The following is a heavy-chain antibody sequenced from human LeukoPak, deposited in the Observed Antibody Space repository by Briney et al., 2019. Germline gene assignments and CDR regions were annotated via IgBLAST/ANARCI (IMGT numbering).Heavy chain of an antibody. CDR2: ISSSSSYI. CDR1: GFTFSSYS. CDR3: ARGGEDIVVVPAAMGYYYYYMDV. J-gene: IGHJ6*03. Sequence: GGSLSLSCAASGFTFSSYSMNWVRQAPGKGLEWVSSISSSSSYIYYADSVKGRFTISRDNAKNSLYLQMNSLRAEDTAVYYCARGGEDIVVVPAAMGYYYYYMDVWGKGTTVTVSS. V-gene: IGHV3-21*01. D-gene: IGHD2-2*01.